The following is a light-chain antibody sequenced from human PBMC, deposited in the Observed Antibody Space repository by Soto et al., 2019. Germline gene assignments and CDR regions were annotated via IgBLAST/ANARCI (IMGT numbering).Light chain of an antibody. Sequence: DIQMTQSPSSLSASVGDRVTITCRASQSISSYLNWYQQKPGKAPKLLIYAASSLQSGVPSRFSGSGSGTDFTLTISSLQPEDVAPYYCQQSYSTLRGTFGQGTRLEIK. CDR3: QQSYSTLRGT. CDR2: AAS. CDR1: QSISSY. J-gene: IGKJ5*01. V-gene: IGKV1-39*01.